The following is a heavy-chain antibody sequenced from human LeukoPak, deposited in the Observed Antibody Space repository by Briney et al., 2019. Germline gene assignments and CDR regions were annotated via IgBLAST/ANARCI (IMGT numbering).Heavy chain of an antibody. CDR1: GGSFSGYY. V-gene: IGHV4-34*01. D-gene: IGHD3-16*01. J-gene: IGHJ6*03. CDR3: ARVVDPGGYYYFYYMDV. CDR2: INHSGST. Sequence: SETLSLTCAVYGGSFSGYYWSWIRQPPGKGLEWIGEINHSGSTYYNPSLKSRVTISVDTSKNQLSLKLSSVTAADTAVYYCARVVDPGGYYYFYYMDVWGKGTTVTVSS.